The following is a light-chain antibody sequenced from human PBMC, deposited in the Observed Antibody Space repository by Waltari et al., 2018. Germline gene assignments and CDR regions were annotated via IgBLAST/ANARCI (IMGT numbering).Light chain of an antibody. CDR2: EVI. J-gene: IGLJ3*02. Sequence: QSALTQPASVSGSPGQSLTISCTGTSNNVGSYDLVSWYQFRPGEVPKLLIYEVITRAPGVSVRFSGSESDHPASLTSSRRPADDAAAYFCCSYAASAPTLVFCGGPNLTVL. CDR3: CSYAASAPTLV. V-gene: IGLV2-23*02. CDR1: SNNVGSYDL.